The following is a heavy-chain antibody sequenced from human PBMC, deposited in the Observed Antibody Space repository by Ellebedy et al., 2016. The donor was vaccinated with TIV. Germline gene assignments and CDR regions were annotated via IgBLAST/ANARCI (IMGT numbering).Heavy chain of an antibody. J-gene: IGHJ6*02. CDR1: GFTFSSYW. Sequence: GGSLRLXXAASGFTFSSYWMHWVRQAPGKGLVWVSRMDSDGSTTDYADSVKGRFTISRDNAKNTLYLQMDSLRAEDTAVYYCARAGSYLSETVFYWGQGTTVTVSS. CDR2: MDSDGSTT. V-gene: IGHV3-74*01. CDR3: ARAGSYLSETVFY. D-gene: IGHD3-10*01.